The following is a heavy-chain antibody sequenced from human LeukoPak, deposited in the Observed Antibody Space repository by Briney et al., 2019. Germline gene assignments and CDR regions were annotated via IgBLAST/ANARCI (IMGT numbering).Heavy chain of an antibody. J-gene: IGHJ6*02. CDR1: GFTFSRYC. D-gene: IGHD6-19*01. Sequence: GGSLRLSCAASGFTFSRYCMHWVRQAPGKGLEWVAVIWSDGSNKYHADSVKGRFTISRDNAKNTLYLQMNSLRAEDTAVYYCARGKAVAGTMNYYGMDVWGQGTTVTVSS. CDR3: ARGKAVAGTMNYYGMDV. CDR2: IWSDGSNK. V-gene: IGHV3-33*01.